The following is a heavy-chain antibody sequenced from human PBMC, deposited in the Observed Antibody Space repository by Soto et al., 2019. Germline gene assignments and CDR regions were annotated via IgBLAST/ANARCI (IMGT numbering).Heavy chain of an antibody. V-gene: IGHV4-59*01. CDR3: ATGHYYMDV. CDR2: TDYSGST. J-gene: IGHJ6*03. CDR1: GGSISSYY. Sequence: PSETLSLTCTVSGGSISSYYCTWIRQPPGKGLEWIGYTDYSGSTDYSPSLKSRVTISLDTSKNQFSLKVSSVTAADTAVYYCATGHYYMDVWGKGTTVTVSS.